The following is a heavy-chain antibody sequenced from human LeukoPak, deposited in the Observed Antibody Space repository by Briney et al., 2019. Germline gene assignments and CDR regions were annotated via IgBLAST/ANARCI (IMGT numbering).Heavy chain of an antibody. V-gene: IGHV3-74*01. D-gene: IGHD4-17*01. CDR3: VRGNPSYGDYFFDN. Sequence: PGGSLRLSCAASGFTFIRYWMHWVRQAPGKGLVWVSRINSDGSSTNYADSVKGRFTISRDNAKNTLYLHMQSLRAEDTAVYYCVRGNPSYGDYFFDNWGQGTSVTVSS. CDR1: GFTFIRYW. J-gene: IGHJ4*02. CDR2: INSDGSST.